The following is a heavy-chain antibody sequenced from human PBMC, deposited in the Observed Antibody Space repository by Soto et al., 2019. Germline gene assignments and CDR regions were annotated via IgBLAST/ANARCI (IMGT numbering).Heavy chain of an antibody. Sequence: ASVKVSCSAYGYTFTSYGISRVRQAPGQGLEWMGWISAYNGNTNYAQKLQGRVTMTTDTSTSTAYMELRSLRSDDTAVYYCARDGGLRYFDWLLPFDYWGQGTLVTV. V-gene: IGHV1-18*04. J-gene: IGHJ4*02. CDR1: GYTFTSYG. CDR2: ISAYNGNT. D-gene: IGHD3-9*01. CDR3: ARDGGLRYFDWLLPFDY.